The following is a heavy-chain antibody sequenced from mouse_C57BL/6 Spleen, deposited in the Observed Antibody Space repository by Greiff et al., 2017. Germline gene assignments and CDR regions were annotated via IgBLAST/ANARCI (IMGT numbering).Heavy chain of an antibody. J-gene: IGHJ4*01. CDR3: ARSGTGAMDY. CDR1: GFTFTDYY. Sequence: EVKLVESGGGLVQPGGSLSLSCAASGFTFTDYYMSWVRQPPGKALEWLGFIRNKANGYTTEYIASVKGRFTISRDNSQSILYLQMNALRAEDSATYYCARSGTGAMDYWCQGTSVTVSS. D-gene: IGHD4-1*01. V-gene: IGHV7-3*01. CDR2: IRNKANGYTT.